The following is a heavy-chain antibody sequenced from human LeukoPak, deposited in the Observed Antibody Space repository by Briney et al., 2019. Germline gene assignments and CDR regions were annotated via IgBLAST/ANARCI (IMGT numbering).Heavy chain of an antibody. Sequence: PSETLSLTCSVSGGSVSTNYWSWIRQPPGKGLEWIGYIYYSGSTNYNPSLKSRVTISVDTSKNQFSLKLSSVTAADTAVYYCARGRTTYYYDSVGYYRDVFDIWGQGTMVTVSS. CDR3: ARGRTTYYYDSVGYYRDVFDI. CDR2: IYYSGST. CDR1: GGSVSTNY. D-gene: IGHD3-22*01. J-gene: IGHJ3*02. V-gene: IGHV4-59*02.